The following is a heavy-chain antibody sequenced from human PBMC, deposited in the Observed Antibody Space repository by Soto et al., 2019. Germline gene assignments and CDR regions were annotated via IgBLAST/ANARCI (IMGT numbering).Heavy chain of an antibody. CDR2: ININSGKT. Sequence: QVQLVQSGAEVKKPGASVKVSCKASGNTFPTYDVNWVRQATGQGLEWMGWININSGKTAYAQKFQGRFTMTRKTSIITVYMELSSLRSDDTAVYYCSKGYAMDVWGQGTTVIVSS. J-gene: IGHJ6*02. CDR1: GNTFPTYD. V-gene: IGHV1-8*01. CDR3: SKGYAMDV.